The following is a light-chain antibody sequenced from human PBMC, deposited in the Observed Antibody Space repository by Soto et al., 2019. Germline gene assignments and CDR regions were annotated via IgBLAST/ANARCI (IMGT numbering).Light chain of an antibody. CDR2: GAS. V-gene: IGKV3-20*01. J-gene: IGKJ4*01. Sequence: EIVLTQSPVTRSLSPGERATLSCRASQSVSSNYLAWYQQKPGQAPRLLIYGASSRATGIPDRFSGSGSGTELPLPLSRLEPEEFAGYSCKQYGGSHRVTFGGVTKAEIK. CDR3: KQYGGSHRVT. CDR1: QSVSSNY.